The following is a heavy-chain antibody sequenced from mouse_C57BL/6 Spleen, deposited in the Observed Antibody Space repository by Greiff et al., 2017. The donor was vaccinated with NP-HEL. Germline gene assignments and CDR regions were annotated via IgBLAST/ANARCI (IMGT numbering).Heavy chain of an antibody. V-gene: IGHV5-12*01. CDR3: ARRGLFYAMDY. CDR1: GFTFSDYY. Sequence: VQLKESGGGLVQPGGSLKLSCAASGFTFSDYYMYWVRQTPEKRLEWVAYISNGGGSTYYPDTVKGRFTISRDNAKNTLYLQMSRLKSEDTAMYYCARRGLFYAMDYWGQGTSVTVSS. D-gene: IGHD3-1*01. J-gene: IGHJ4*01. CDR2: ISNGGGST.